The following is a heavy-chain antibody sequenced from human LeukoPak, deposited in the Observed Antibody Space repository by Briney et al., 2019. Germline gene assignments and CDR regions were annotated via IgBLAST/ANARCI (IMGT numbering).Heavy chain of an antibody. D-gene: IGHD6-6*01. CDR2: INPSGGST. J-gene: IGHJ4*02. V-gene: IGHV1-46*01. CDR3: ARAGYIAAPDY. Sequence: GASVKVSCKVSGYTLTELSMHWVRQAPGQGLEWMGIINPSGGSTSYAQKFQGRVTMTRDTSTSTVYMELSSLRSEDTAVYYCARAGYIAAPDYWGQGTLVTVSS. CDR1: GYTLTELS.